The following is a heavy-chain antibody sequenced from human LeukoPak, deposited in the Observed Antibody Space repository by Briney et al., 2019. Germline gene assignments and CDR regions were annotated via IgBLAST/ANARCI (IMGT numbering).Heavy chain of an antibody. CDR1: GYTFTSYG. J-gene: IGHJ5*02. Sequence: SVKVSCKASGYTFTSYGISWVRQAPGQGLEWMGWISAYNGNTNYAQKLQGRVTMTTDTSTSTAYMELRSLRSDDTAVYYCARGSAGYDFWSGYHKNWFDPWGQGTLVTVSS. CDR3: ARGSAGYDFWSGYHKNWFDP. D-gene: IGHD3-3*01. CDR2: ISAYNGNT. V-gene: IGHV1-18*01.